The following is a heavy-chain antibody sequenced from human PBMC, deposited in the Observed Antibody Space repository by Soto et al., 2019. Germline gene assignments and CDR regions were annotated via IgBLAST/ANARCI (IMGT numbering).Heavy chain of an antibody. CDR1: GGTFSSYA. Sequence: SVKVSCKASGGTFSSYAISWVRQAPGQGLEWMGGIIPIFGTANYAQKFQGRVTITADGSTSTAYMELSSLRSEDTAVYYCARAPLNYYDSSGYYFNWFDPWGQGTLVTVSS. CDR2: IIPIFGTA. D-gene: IGHD3-22*01. J-gene: IGHJ5*02. V-gene: IGHV1-69*13. CDR3: ARAPLNYYDSSGYYFNWFDP.